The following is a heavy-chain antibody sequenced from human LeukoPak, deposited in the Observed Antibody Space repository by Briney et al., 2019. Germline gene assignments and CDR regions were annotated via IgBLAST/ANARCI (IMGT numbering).Heavy chain of an antibody. Sequence: SETLSLTCTVSGGSISSSSYYWGWIRQPPGKGLEWIGSIYYSGSTYYNPSLKSRVTISVDTSKNQFSLKLSSVTAADTAVYYCARHIPTRPYCSSTSCSSFDYWGQGTLVTVSS. CDR2: IYYSGST. V-gene: IGHV4-39*01. J-gene: IGHJ4*02. CDR3: ARHIPTRPYCSSTSCSSFDY. D-gene: IGHD2-2*01. CDR1: GGSISSSSYY.